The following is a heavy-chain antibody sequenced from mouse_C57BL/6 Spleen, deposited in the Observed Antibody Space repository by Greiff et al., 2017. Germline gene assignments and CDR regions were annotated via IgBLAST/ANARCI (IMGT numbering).Heavy chain of an antibody. J-gene: IGHJ1*03. CDR3: GRGDYDYNWYFDG. V-gene: IGHV1-64*01. Sequence: QVQLQQPGAELVKPGASVKLSCKASGYTFTSYWMHWVKQRPGQGLEWIGMIHPNSGSTNYNEKFKSKATLTVDKSSSTAYMQLSSLTSEDSAVYYCGRGDYDYNWYFDGWGTGTTVTVSS. CDR2: IHPNSGST. D-gene: IGHD2-4*01. CDR1: GYTFTSYW.